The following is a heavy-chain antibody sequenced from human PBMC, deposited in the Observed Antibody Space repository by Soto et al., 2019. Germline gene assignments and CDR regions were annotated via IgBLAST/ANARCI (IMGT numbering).Heavy chain of an antibody. V-gene: IGHV4-30-4*01. CDR3: ARDYFDSSDYTTSWFDP. CDR2: TSYSGTT. Sequence: PSETLSLTCTVSGGSMSSGIYYWSWIRQPPGKGLECIGFTSYSGTTYYNTSLWSRVSMSVDTSKNQFSLKVTSVTAADTALYYCARDYFDSSDYTTSWFDPWGQGTLVTVSS. D-gene: IGHD3-22*01. CDR1: GGSMSSGIYY. J-gene: IGHJ5*02.